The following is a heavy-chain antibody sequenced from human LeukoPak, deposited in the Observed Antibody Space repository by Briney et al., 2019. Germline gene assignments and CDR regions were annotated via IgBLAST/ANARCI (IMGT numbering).Heavy chain of an antibody. V-gene: IGHV3-7*01. D-gene: IGHD2-2*01. CDR1: GFLFSRYW. Sequence: GGSLRLSCAASGFLFSRYWMSWVRQAPGKGLEWVANIKEDGSEKYYVESMKGRFTISRDNAKNSLYLQMNSLRAEDTAVYYCARVYCSSTSCVDRRFDYWGQGTLVTVSS. CDR3: ARVYCSSTSCVDRRFDY. CDR2: IKEDGSEK. J-gene: IGHJ4*02.